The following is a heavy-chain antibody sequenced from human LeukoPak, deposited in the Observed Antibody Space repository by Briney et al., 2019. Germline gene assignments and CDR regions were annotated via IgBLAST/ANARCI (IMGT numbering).Heavy chain of an antibody. J-gene: IGHJ3*02. D-gene: IGHD3-10*01. CDR2: INRDGSST. V-gene: IGHV3-74*01. CDR3: AREWRGSVDAFDI. Sequence: GGSLRLSCAASGFTFSSYWMHWVRQAPGKGLVWVSRINRDGSSTYYADSVKGRFTISRDNSKNTLYLQMNSLRAEDTAVYYCAREWRGSVDAFDIWGQGTMVTVSS. CDR1: GFTFSSYW.